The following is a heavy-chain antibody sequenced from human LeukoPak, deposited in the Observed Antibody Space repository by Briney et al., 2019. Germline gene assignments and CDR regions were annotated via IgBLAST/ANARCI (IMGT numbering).Heavy chain of an antibody. CDR1: GFTFSSYS. Sequence: GGSLRLSCAASGFTFSSYSMNWVRQAPGKGLEWVSSISSSSSYTYYADSVKGRFTISRDNAKNSLYLQMNSLRAEDTAVYYCARVAYGSGSYHFDYWGQGTLVTVSS. V-gene: IGHV3-21*01. CDR3: ARVAYGSGSYHFDY. CDR2: ISSSSSYT. D-gene: IGHD3-10*01. J-gene: IGHJ4*02.